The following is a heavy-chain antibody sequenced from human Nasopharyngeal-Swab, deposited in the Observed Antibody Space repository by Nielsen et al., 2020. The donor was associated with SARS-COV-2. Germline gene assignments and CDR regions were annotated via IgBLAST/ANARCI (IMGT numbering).Heavy chain of an antibody. Sequence: GESLKISCAASGFTFTNNWMAWIRQAAGKGLEWVANTNQDGTERYYVDSVKGRFTISRDNGQSLLYLQMNSLRAEDTAIYFCVAAVSGTSRTYYDYWGQGSLVTVSS. CDR1: GFTFTNNW. CDR3: VAAVSGTSRTYYDY. V-gene: IGHV3-7*03. CDR2: TNQDGTER. D-gene: IGHD3-22*01. J-gene: IGHJ4*02.